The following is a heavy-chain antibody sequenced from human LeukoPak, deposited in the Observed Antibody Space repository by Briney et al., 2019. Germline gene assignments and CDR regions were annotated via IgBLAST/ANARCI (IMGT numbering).Heavy chain of an antibody. J-gene: IGHJ6*03. Sequence: SVKVSCKASGGTFSSYAISWVRQAPGQGLEWMGGIIPIFGTANYAQKFQGRVTITAADSTSTAYMELSSLRSEDTAVYYCARPDIVVVPAAIDAYYYYYYYMDVWGKGTTVTVSS. CDR2: IIPIFGTA. CDR1: GGTFSSYA. V-gene: IGHV1-69*13. D-gene: IGHD2-2*01. CDR3: ARPDIVVVPAAIDAYYYYYYYMDV.